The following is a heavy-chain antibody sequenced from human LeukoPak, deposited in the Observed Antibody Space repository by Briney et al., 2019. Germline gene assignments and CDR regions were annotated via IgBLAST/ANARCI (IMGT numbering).Heavy chain of an antibody. CDR3: AGQNARSERCSSTSCYDLMGGDYYYYYGMDV. CDR2: IFPIFGTA. J-gene: IGHJ6*02. V-gene: IGHV1-69*13. CDR1: GGTFSSYA. D-gene: IGHD2-2*01. Sequence: SVKVSCKASGGTFSSYAISWVRQAPGQGLEWMGGIFPIFGTANYAQKFQGRVTITADESTSTAYMELSSLRSEDTAVYYCAGQNARSERCSSTSCYDLMGGDYYYYYGMDVWGQGTTVTVSS.